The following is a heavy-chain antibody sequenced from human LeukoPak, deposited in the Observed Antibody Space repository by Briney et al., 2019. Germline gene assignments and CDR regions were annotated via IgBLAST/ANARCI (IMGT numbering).Heavy chain of an antibody. CDR2: IYSGGST. CDR1: GFTVSSNY. J-gene: IGHJ4*02. CDR3: ASSWIQLWLPDY. Sequence: PGGSLRLSCAASGFTVSSNYMSWVRQAPGKGLEWVSVIYSGGSTYYADSVKGRFTISRDNFKNTLYLQMNSLRAEDTAVYYCASSWIQLWLPDYWGQGTLVTVSS. D-gene: IGHD5-18*01. V-gene: IGHV3-53*01.